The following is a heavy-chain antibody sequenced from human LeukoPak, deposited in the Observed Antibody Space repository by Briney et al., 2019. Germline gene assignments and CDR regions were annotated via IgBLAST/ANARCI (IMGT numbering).Heavy chain of an antibody. V-gene: IGHV4-39*07. J-gene: IGHJ4*02. CDR2: INHSGST. CDR3: ARDTYYYGSGSRFRTELNY. D-gene: IGHD3-10*01. CDR1: GGSISSGGYY. Sequence: SETLSLTCTVSGGSISSGGYYWSWIRQPPGKGLEWIGEINHSGSTNYNPSLKSRVTISVDTSKNQFSLKLSSVTAADTAVYYCARDTYYYGSGSRFRTELNYWGQGTLVTVSS.